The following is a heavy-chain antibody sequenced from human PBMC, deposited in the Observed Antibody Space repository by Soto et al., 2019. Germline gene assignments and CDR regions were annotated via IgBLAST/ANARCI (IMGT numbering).Heavy chain of an antibody. Sequence: SETLSLTCAVYGGSFSGYYWSWIRQPPGKGLEWIGEINHSGSTNYNPSLKSRVTISVDTSKNQFSLKLSSVTAADTAVYYCARAEVGARVVDYWGQGTLVTVSS. CDR3: ARAEVGARVVDY. J-gene: IGHJ4*02. D-gene: IGHD1-26*01. V-gene: IGHV4-34*01. CDR1: GGSFSGYY. CDR2: INHSGST.